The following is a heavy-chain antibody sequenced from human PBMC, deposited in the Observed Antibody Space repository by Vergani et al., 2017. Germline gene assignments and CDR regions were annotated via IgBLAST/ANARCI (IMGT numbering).Heavy chain of an antibody. CDR3: AREGFYDYVWGSDRLRGGYYFDY. J-gene: IGHJ4*02. CDR2: INAGNGNT. V-gene: IGHV1-3*01. Sequence: QVQLVQSGAEVKKPGASVKVSCKASGYTFTSYAMHWVRQAPGQRLEWMGWINAGNGNTKYSQKFQGRVTITRDTSASTAYMELSSLRSEATAVYYCAREGFYDYVWGSDRLRGGYYFDYWGQGTLVTVSS. CDR1: GYTFTSYA. D-gene: IGHD3-16*02.